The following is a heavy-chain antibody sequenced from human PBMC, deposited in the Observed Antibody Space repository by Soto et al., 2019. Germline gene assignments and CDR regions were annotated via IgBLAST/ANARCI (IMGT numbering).Heavy chain of an antibody. D-gene: IGHD2-21*02. V-gene: IGHV3-23*01. J-gene: IGHJ1*01. Sequence: GSLRLSCAGSALTFYSDASNAVRQAPGRLLEWVAHIIGSGGATKYADSGKGLFSISKDNSKNTLYLQMNNLAVDDTAQYYCAKEGPYINRWSTAGYCQNWGQGTLVTVSS. CDR1: ALTFYSDA. CDR2: IIGSGGAT. CDR3: AKEGPYINRWSTAGYCQN.